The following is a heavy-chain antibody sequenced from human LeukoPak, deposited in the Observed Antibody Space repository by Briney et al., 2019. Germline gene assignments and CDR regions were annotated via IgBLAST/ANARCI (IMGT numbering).Heavy chain of an antibody. CDR3: ARDRHIASDSFDV. Sequence: SETLSLTCTVSGGSISSSSYYWGWIRQPAGEGLEWIGRIYSNENFDYNPSLKSRVTMSIDASKNQLSLILTSVSAADTAKYYCARDRHIASDSFDVWGQGILVTVSS. V-gene: IGHV4-39*07. J-gene: IGHJ3*01. CDR1: GGSISSSSYY. CDR2: IYSNENF. D-gene: IGHD2-21*01.